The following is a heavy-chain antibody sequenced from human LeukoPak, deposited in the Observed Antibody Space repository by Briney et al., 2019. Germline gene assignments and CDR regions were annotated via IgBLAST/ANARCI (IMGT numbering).Heavy chain of an antibody. J-gene: IGHJ4*02. CDR1: GFTFSNYW. CDR3: ARDAGRKDDY. V-gene: IGHV3-7*01. CDR2: IKYDGSEI. Sequence: GGSLRLSCIASGFTFSNYWMSWVRQTPDKGLEWVANIKYDGSEIYYLDSVKGRFTISRDNAKNSLYLQMNSLRAEDTAVYYCARDAGRKDDYWGQGTLVTVSS.